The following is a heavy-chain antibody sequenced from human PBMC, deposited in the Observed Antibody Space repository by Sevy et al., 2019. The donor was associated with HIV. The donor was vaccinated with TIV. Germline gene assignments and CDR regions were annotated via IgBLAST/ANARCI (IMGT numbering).Heavy chain of an antibody. CDR3: ARFTMGGNCSSTSCYGINWFDP. CDR1: GYTFTGYY. V-gene: IGHV1-2*06. D-gene: IGHD2-2*01. CDR2: INPNSGGT. J-gene: IGHJ5*02. Sequence: ASVKVSCKASGYTFTGYYMHWVRQAPGQGLEWMGRINPNSGGTNYAQKFQGRVTMTRDTSISTAYMELSRLRSDDTAVYYCARFTMGGNCSSTSCYGINWFDPWGQGTLVTVSS.